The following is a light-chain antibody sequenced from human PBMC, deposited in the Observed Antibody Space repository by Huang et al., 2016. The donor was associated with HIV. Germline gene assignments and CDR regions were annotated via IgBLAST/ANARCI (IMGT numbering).Light chain of an antibody. CDR3: HQHSSWPGT. J-gene: IGKJ1*01. CDR1: QSVGSY. Sequence: DIVLTQSPATLSLSPGEGATLSCRAGQSVGSYLAWDQQTPGQDTRLLVSDASHRATGIPARFSGSGSGTDFTLTISSLEPEDLAVYYCHQHSSWPGTFGQGTRVEIK. V-gene: IGKV3-11*01. CDR2: DAS.